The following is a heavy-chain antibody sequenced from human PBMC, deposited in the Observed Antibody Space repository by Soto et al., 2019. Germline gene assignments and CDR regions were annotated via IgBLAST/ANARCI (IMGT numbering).Heavy chain of an antibody. V-gene: IGHV1-24*01. D-gene: IGHD4-17*01. J-gene: IGHJ5*02. Sequence: QVQLVQSGAEVKKPGASVKVSCKVSGYTLNEVAMHWVRQAPGKGLEWLGGFDPDEAETIYAQHFQGRVTMAEDTSTDTVYMELSSLRSEDTALYFCPTYHGDYDFDLWGQGTLVTVSS. CDR1: GYTLNEVA. CDR3: PTYHGDYDFDL. CDR2: FDPDEAET.